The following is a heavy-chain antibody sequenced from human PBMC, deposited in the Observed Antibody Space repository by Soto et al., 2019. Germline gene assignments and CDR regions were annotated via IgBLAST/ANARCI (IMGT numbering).Heavy chain of an antibody. D-gene: IGHD1-1*01. Sequence: ASVKVSCKASGYTFTSYAMHWVRQAPGQRLEWMGWINAGNGNTKYSQKFQGRVTITRDTSASTAYMDLSSLRSEDTAVYYCARDLEVLEYYYMDVWGKGTTVTVSS. V-gene: IGHV1-3*01. CDR1: GYTFTSYA. J-gene: IGHJ6*03. CDR3: ARDLEVLEYYYMDV. CDR2: INAGNGNT.